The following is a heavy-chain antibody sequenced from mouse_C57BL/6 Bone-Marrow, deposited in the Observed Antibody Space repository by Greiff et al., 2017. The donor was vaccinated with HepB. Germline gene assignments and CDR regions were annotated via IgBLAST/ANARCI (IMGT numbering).Heavy chain of an antibody. D-gene: IGHD1-1*01. CDR2: ISSGGSYT. CDR3: ARRLLLYFDY. V-gene: IGHV5-6*02. CDR1: GFTFSSYG. Sequence: EVKVVESGGDLVKPGGSLKLSCAASGFTFSSYGMSWFRQTPDKRLEWVATISSGGSYTYYPDSVKGRFTISRDNAKNTLYLQMSSLKSEDTAMYYCARRLLLYFDYWGQGTTLTVSS. J-gene: IGHJ2*01.